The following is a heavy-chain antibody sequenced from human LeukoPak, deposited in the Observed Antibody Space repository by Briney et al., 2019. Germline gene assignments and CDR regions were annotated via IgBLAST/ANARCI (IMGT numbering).Heavy chain of an antibody. Sequence: GGSLRLSCAASGFTFSSYAMHWVRQAPGRGLEWVAVISYDGSNKYYADSVKGRFTISRDNSKNTLYLQMNSLRAEDTAVYYCAREQWLVRRGAFDIWGQGTMVTVSS. D-gene: IGHD6-19*01. CDR2: ISYDGSNK. V-gene: IGHV3-30-3*01. CDR1: GFTFSSYA. CDR3: AREQWLVRRGAFDI. J-gene: IGHJ3*02.